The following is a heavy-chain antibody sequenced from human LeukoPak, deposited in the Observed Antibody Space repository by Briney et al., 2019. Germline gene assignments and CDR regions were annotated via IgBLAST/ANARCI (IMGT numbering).Heavy chain of an antibody. J-gene: IGHJ3*02. V-gene: IGHV1-69*04. CDR3: ARDCSGGSCFQAFDI. CDR2: IIPILGIA. CDR1: GGTFSSYA. Sequence: GASVKVSCKASGGTFSSYAISWVRQAPGQGLEWMGRIIPILGIANYAQKLQGRVTITADKSTSTAYMELSSLRSEDTAVYYCARDCSGGSCFQAFDIWGQGTTVTVSS. D-gene: IGHD2-15*01.